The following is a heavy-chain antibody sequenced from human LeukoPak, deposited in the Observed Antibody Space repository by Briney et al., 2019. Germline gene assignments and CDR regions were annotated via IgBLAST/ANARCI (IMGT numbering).Heavy chain of an antibody. J-gene: IGHJ3*02. D-gene: IGHD2-2*02. V-gene: IGHV3-21*01. CDR3: ARMTFIVVVPAAIPPDAFDI. CDR1: GFTFSSYS. Sequence: GGSLRLSCAASGFTFSSYSMNWVRQAPGKGLEWVSSISSSSSYIYYADSVKGRFTISRDNAKNSLYLQMNSLRAEDTAVYYCARMTFIVVVPAAIPPDAFDIWGQGTMVTVSS. CDR2: ISSSSSYI.